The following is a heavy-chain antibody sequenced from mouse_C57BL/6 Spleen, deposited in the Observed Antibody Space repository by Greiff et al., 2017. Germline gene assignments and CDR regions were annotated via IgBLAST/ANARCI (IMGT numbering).Heavy chain of an antibody. CDR3: ARYPRQLRLYYAMDY. D-gene: IGHD3-2*02. J-gene: IGHJ4*01. V-gene: IGHV7-3*01. CDR1: GFTFTDYY. Sequence: EVKLVESGGGLVQPGGSLSLSCAASGFTFTDYYMSWVRQPPGKALEWLGFIRNKANGYTTEYSASVKGRFTISRDNSRSILYLQMNALRAEDSATYYCARYPRQLRLYYAMDYWGQGTSVTVSS. CDR2: IRNKANGYTT.